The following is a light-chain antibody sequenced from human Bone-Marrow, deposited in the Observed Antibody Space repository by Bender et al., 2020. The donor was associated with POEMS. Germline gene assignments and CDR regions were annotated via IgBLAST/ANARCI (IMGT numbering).Light chain of an antibody. J-gene: IGLJ3*02. V-gene: IGLV2-14*03. Sequence: QSVLTQPPSVSGAPGQRVTISCTGTRSDIGSHDYVSWYQQHPDKAPKLMIYDVNRRPSGVSDRFSGSKSGNTASLTISGLQAEDEADYFCSSYTNSDTRVFGGGTRVTV. CDR3: SSYTNSDTRV. CDR2: DVN. CDR1: RSDIGSHDY.